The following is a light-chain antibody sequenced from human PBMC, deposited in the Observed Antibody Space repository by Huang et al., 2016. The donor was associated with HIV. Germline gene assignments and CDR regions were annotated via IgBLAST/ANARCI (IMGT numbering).Light chain of an antibody. CDR1: RNLTNSQ. Sequence: EVVLTQSPDSLSLSAGERASLSCRASRNLTNSQLAWYQQKLGQPPRLLVFGASTRVSGVPERFTGSRSGADFTLSISGLEPDDFATYYCQEYDTFSFGQGTRLE. V-gene: IGKV3-20*01. CDR3: QEYDTFS. CDR2: GAS. J-gene: IGKJ2*01.